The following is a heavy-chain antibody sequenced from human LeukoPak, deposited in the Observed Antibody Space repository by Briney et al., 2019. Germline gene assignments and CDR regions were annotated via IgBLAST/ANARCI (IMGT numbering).Heavy chain of an antibody. CDR3: ATYSNYNPEHDAFDI. Sequence: SVKVSRKASGGTFSSYAISWVRQAPGQGLEWMGGIIPIFGTANYAQKFQGRVTITTDESTSTAYMELSSLRSEDTAVYYCATYSNYNPEHDAFDIWGQGTMVTVSS. J-gene: IGHJ3*02. V-gene: IGHV1-69*05. D-gene: IGHD4-11*01. CDR1: GGTFSSYA. CDR2: IIPIFGTA.